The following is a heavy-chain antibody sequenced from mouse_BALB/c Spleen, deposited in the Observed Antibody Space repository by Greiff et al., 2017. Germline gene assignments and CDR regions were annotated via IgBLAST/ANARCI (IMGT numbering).Heavy chain of an antibody. CDR1: GYSITSGYY. CDR2: ISYDGSN. Sequence: VQLQESGPGLVKPSQSLSLTCSVTGYSITSGYYWNWIRQFPGNKLEWMGYISYDGSNNYNPSLKNRISITRDTSKNQFFLKLNSVTTEDTATYYCARGGLSRYFDVWGAGTTVTVSS. CDR3: ARGGLSRYFDV. J-gene: IGHJ1*01. D-gene: IGHD3-3*01. V-gene: IGHV3-6*02.